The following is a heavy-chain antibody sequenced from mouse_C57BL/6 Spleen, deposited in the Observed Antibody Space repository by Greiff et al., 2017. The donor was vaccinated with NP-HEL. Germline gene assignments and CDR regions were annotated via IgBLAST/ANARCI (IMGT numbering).Heavy chain of an antibody. CDR2: IYPRSGNT. CDR3: ARPDYYGSSYSY. Sequence: VQLQESGAELARPGASVKLSCKASGYTFTSYGISWVKQRTGQGLEWIGEIYPRSGNTYYNEKFKGKATLTADKSSSTAYMELRSLTSEDSAVYFCARPDYYGSSYSYWGQGTTLTVSS. CDR1: GYTFTSYG. D-gene: IGHD1-1*01. J-gene: IGHJ2*01. V-gene: IGHV1-81*01.